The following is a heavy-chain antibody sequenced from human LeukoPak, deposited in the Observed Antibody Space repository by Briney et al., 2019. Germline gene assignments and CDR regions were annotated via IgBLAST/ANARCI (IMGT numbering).Heavy chain of an antibody. V-gene: IGHV3-7*01. CDR1: GFSFSNHW. D-gene: IGHD1-26*01. CDR2: IRQDGGDS. Sequence: PGGSLRLSCAASGFSFSNHWMAWVRQTPGKGLEWVANIRQDGGDSYYVDSVRGRFTISRDNAKSSVLLQMNSLRAEDTAVYYCARVSGTHYPVDYWGQGTLVTVSS. CDR3: ARVSGTHYPVDY. J-gene: IGHJ4*02.